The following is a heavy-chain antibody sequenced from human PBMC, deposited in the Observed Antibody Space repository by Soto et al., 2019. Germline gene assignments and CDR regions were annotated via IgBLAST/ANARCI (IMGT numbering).Heavy chain of an antibody. CDR1: GYRFTAYY. V-gene: IGHV1-46*01. CDR2: INPSSGVA. CDR3: ARSPPMRKCPGGECSPFDY. D-gene: IGHD2-21*01. J-gene: IGHJ4*02. Sequence: QVQLVQSGAGVQKPGASVKVSCEASGYRFTAYYMHWVRQAPGQGLEWMAIINPSSGVANYAQRFQGRFTTTRDTSTSTVYMELSRLTSEDTAVYYCARSPPMRKCPGGECSPFDYWGQGNLVSVS.